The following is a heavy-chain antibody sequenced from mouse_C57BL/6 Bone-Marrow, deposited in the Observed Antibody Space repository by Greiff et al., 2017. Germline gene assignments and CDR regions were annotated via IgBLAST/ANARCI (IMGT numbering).Heavy chain of an antibody. D-gene: IGHD1-1*01. V-gene: IGHV1-63*01. J-gene: IGHJ1*03. CDR2: IYPGGGYT. Sequence: QVHVKQSGAELVRPGTSVKMSCKASGYTFTNYWIGWAKQRPGHGLAWIGDIYPGGGYTKYNAKFKGKATLTADKSSSTAYIQFSSLTSEDSAIYYGARHYYGSSYWYFDVWGTGTTVTVSS. CDR1: GYTFTNYW. CDR3: ARHYYGSSYWYFDV.